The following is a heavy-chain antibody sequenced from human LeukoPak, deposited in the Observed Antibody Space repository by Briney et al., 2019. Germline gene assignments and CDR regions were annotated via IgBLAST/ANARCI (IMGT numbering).Heavy chain of an antibody. CDR2: ISGSGGST. V-gene: IGHV3-23*01. Sequence: GGSLRLSCAASGFTFSRYWMNWVRQAPGKGLEWVSAISGSGGSTYYADSVKGRFTISRDNSKNTLYLQMNSLTAEDTAVYYCAKDTSGSYFSWFDPWGQGTLVTVSS. CDR3: AKDTSGSYFSWFDP. CDR1: GFTFSRYW. J-gene: IGHJ5*02. D-gene: IGHD1-26*01.